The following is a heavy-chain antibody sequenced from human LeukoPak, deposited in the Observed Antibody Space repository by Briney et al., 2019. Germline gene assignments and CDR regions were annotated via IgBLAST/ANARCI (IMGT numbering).Heavy chain of an antibody. CDR2: IYPGDSDT. CDR1: RHSFHSQW. Sequence: GESLKISCKAPRHSFHSQWIGWVRQMPGKGLQWMGIIYPGDSDTRYSPSFQGQVTISADTSISAAYLQWNSLEASDTAIYYCARRGDSDFRIDWGQGTLVTVPS. CDR3: ARRGDSDFRID. D-gene: IGHD2-21*02. J-gene: IGHJ4*02. V-gene: IGHV5-51*01.